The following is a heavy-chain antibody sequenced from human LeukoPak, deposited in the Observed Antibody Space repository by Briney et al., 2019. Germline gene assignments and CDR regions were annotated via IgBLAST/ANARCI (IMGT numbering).Heavy chain of an antibody. CDR3: ARDVDSGSSLDH. J-gene: IGHJ4*02. CDR1: GYTFTDYY. V-gene: IGHV1-2*02. CDR2: INPSSGAT. D-gene: IGHD1-26*01. Sequence: ASVKVSCKTSGYTFTDYYFHWVRQAPGQGLEWMGWINPSSGATNYAQQFQGRVTMTRDTSLSTAYMEPTRLISDDTAVYYCARDVDSGSSLDHWGQGTLVTVSS.